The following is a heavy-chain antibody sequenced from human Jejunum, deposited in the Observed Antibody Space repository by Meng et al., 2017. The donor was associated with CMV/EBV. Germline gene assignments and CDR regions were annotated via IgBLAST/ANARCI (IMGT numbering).Heavy chain of an antibody. Sequence: GFIFSNYEMGRVRQTPGKGLERVTLIGRSGRNKYYTDEVKDRFTSSRDNAKNSLALQLNGMRAEDTAVYYCARAHQYSSSRFEYWGQGTLVTVSS. CDR1: GFIFSNYE. CDR2: IGRSGRNK. D-gene: IGHD6-6*01. CDR3: ARAHQYSSSRFEY. J-gene: IGHJ4*02. V-gene: IGHV3-48*03.